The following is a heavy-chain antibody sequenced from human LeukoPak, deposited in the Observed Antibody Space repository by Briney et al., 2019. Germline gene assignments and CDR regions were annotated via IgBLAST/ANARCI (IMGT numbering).Heavy chain of an antibody. CDR2: INGDGSRT. J-gene: IGHJ5*02. Sequence: PGGSLRLSCAASGFTFSNYWMHWVRHAPGKGLVWVSRINGDGSRTNYADSVKGRFTISRDNAKNTLYLQMRILRVEDTALYYCARDFGAPAPWGQGTLVTVSS. V-gene: IGHV3-74*01. D-gene: IGHD3-3*01. CDR1: GFTFSNYW. CDR3: ARDFGAPAP.